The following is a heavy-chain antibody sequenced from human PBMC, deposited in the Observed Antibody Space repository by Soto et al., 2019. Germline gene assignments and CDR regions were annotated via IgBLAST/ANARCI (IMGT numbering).Heavy chain of an antibody. CDR3: VKKRIVAPGNWYFDL. D-gene: IGHD2-15*01. J-gene: IGHJ2*01. CDR1: GSAFSSYG. CDR2: ISPNGRET. Sequence: EVQLVESGGALVQPGGSLRLSCSASGSAFSSYGMHWVRHAPGKRLEYVSAISPNGRETYYADSVKGRFTISRDNSKNTLDLQMDSLRAEDTAVYYCVKKRIVAPGNWYFDLWGRGTLVIVSS. V-gene: IGHV3-64D*06.